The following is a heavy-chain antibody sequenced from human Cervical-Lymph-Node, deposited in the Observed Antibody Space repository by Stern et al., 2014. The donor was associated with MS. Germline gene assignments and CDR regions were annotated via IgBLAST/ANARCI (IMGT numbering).Heavy chain of an antibody. D-gene: IGHD2-2*02. J-gene: IGHJ6*02. Sequence: VQLVQSGAEVKKPGSSVKVSCKASGGTFISYAISWVRQAPGQGLEWMGRILPMLGIAKYAQNLQGRVTITADNSANTAYMELSGLRSEDTAVYYCASALIPDVYYYGMDVWGQGTTVTVSS. CDR3: ASALIPDVYYYGMDV. V-gene: IGHV1-69*04. CDR1: GGTFISYA. CDR2: ILPMLGIA.